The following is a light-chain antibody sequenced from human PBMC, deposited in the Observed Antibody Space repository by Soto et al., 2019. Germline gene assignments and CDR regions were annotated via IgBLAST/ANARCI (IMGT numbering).Light chain of an antibody. V-gene: IGKV1-33*01. Sequence: DIQMTQSPSSLSASVGDRVTITCQASQDISNYLNWYQQKPGKAPKLLIYDASNLETGVPSRFSGSGSGTDFTFTISSLQPEDIATYYWQQYDNRHTFGQGTKLEIK. CDR1: QDISNY. J-gene: IGKJ2*01. CDR3: QQYDNRHT. CDR2: DAS.